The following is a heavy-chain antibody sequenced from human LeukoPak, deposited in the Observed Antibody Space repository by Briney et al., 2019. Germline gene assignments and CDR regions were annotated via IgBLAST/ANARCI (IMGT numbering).Heavy chain of an antibody. J-gene: IGHJ6*02. CDR1: GYTSTGYS. CDR2: INPNSGGT. D-gene: IGHD6-13*01. Sequence: ASVKVSCKASGYTSTGYSIHWVRQAPGQGLEWMGWINPNSGGTNYAQKFQGRVTMTRDTSINTAYMELSRLRSDDTAVYYCARDYRFFQEQVGPYYSYGLDVWGQGITVTVSS. CDR3: ARDYRFFQEQVGPYYSYGLDV. V-gene: IGHV1-2*02.